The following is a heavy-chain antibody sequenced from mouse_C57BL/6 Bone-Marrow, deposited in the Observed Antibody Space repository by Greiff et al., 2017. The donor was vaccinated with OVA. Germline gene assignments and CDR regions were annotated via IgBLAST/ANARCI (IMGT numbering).Heavy chain of an antibody. V-gene: IGHV3-6*01. D-gene: IGHD2-2*01. J-gene: IGHJ3*01. CDR2: ISYDGSN. Sequence: DVKLQESGPGLVKPSQSLSLTCSVTGYSITSGYYWNWIRQFPGNKLEWMGYISYDGSNNYNPSLKNRISITRVTSKNQFFLKLNSVTTEDTATYYCARRDYGYPAWFAYWGQGTLVTVSA. CDR1: GYSITSGYY. CDR3: ARRDYGYPAWFAY.